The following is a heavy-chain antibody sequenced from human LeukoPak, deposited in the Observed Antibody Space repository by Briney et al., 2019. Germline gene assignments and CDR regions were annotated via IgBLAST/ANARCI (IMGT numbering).Heavy chain of an antibody. V-gene: IGHV3-53*01. Sequence: GGSLRLSCAASGFIFNNYAMSWVRQAPGKGLEWVSVIYSGGSTYYADSVKGRFTISRDNSKNTLYLQMNSLRAEDTAVYYCARILQGPLAVWGQGTTVTVSS. J-gene: IGHJ6*02. CDR1: GFIFNNYA. CDR2: IYSGGST. CDR3: ARILQGPLAV.